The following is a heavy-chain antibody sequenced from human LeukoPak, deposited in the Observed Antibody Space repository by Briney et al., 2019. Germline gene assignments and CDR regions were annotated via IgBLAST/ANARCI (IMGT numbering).Heavy chain of an antibody. Sequence: GGSLRLSCAASGFIFTNYAMSWVRQAPGKGLEWVSFISASGGSTHYADSVKGRFTISRDNSNNTLYLQINSLRAEDMAAYYCAKGAQYDFWSGYTLEYFDVWGKGTLVTVSS. CDR3: AKGAQYDFWSGYTLEYFDV. D-gene: IGHD3-3*01. V-gene: IGHV3-23*01. CDR1: GFIFTNYA. CDR2: ISASGGST. J-gene: IGHJ4*02.